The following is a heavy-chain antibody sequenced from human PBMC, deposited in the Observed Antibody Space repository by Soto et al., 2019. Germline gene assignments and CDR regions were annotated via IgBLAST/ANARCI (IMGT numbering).Heavy chain of an antibody. J-gene: IGHJ3*01. CDR3: ARGDKGAFDL. Sequence: EVQLVESEGGLVQRGGSLRLSCAASGFTFNYYWMHWVRQAPGQGLVWVSHIHSDGSSTTYADSVKGRFTISKDNAKNTLYLQMNSPTAEDTAVYYCARGDKGAFDLWGQGTTATVSS. V-gene: IGHV3-74*01. CDR2: IHSDGSST. CDR1: GFTFNYYW. D-gene: IGHD2-21*02.